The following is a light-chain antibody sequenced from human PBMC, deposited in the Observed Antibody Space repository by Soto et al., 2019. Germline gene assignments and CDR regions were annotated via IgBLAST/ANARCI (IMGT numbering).Light chain of an antibody. CDR1: QSVSSSQ. Sequence: EIVMTQSPATLSVSLGERATLSCRASQSVSSSQLAWYQQKPGQSPRLLIYGASTRATGIPARFSGSGSGTEFTLTISSLQSVDFAVYYCQQYSSWPLTFGGGTKVEIK. V-gene: IGKV3-15*01. CDR3: QQYSSWPLT. CDR2: GAS. J-gene: IGKJ4*01.